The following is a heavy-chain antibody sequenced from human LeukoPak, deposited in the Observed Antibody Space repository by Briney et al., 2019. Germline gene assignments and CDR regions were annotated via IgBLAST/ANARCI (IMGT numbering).Heavy chain of an antibody. CDR3: ATARFGELFSPFDY. V-gene: IGHV1-69-2*01. CDR1: GGTFSNYA. CDR2: VDPEDGET. J-gene: IGHJ4*02. Sequence: GASVKVSCKASGGTFSNYAISWVQQAPGKGLEWMGLVDPEDGETIYAEKFQGRVTITADTSTDTAYMELSSLRSEDTAVYYCATARFGELFSPFDYWGQGTLVTVSS. D-gene: IGHD3-10*01.